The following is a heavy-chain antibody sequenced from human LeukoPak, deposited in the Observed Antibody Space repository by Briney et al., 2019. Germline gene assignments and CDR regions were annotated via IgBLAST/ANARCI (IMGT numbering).Heavy chain of an antibody. J-gene: IGHJ4*02. CDR1: GGSISTSY. Sequence: SETLSLTCTVSGGSISTSYWSWIRQPAGKGLEWIGRIHTSGTTNYNPSLRSRVTMSVDTSKNQFSLNLNSVTAADTAVYYCARGPSGGSGHDYWSQGTLVTVSS. V-gene: IGHV4-4*07. CDR2: IHTSGTT. D-gene: IGHD3-16*01. CDR3: ARGPSGGSGHDY.